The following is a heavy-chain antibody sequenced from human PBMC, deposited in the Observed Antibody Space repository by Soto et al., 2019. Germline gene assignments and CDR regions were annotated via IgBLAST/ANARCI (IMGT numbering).Heavy chain of an antibody. CDR2: ISYDGSNK. CDR3: AREAGSGGSCYWCYFYGMDV. J-gene: IGHJ6*02. CDR1: GFTFSTYS. Sequence: QSGGSLRLSCAASGFTFSTYSMYWVRQAPGKGLEWVAVISYDGSNKYYADSVKGRITISRDSSKNTLYLQINSLRAEDTAVYYCAREAGSGGSCYWCYFYGMDVWGQGTTVTVSS. D-gene: IGHD2-15*01. V-gene: IGHV3-30-3*01.